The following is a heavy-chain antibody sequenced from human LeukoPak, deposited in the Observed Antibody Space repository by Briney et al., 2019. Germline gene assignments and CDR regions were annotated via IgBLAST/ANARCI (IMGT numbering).Heavy chain of an antibody. CDR2: ICYDGINK. CDR3: PKESDDYGGNSDGPNFDY. CDR1: GFTFSSYA. Sequence: GGSLRLSCAASGFTFSSYAMHWVRQAPVKGKEWVADICYDGINKYYAYTVKGRFAISRDNSNNTLYLQMNSLRAEDTAVYYCPKESDDYGGNSDGPNFDYWGQGTLVTVSS. V-gene: IGHV3-33*06. J-gene: IGHJ4*02. D-gene: IGHD4-23*01.